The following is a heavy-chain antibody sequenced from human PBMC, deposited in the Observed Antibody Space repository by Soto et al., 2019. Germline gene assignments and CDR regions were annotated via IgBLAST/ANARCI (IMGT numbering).Heavy chain of an antibody. CDR2: IYYSGST. J-gene: IGHJ5*02. CDR1: GGSISSYY. CDR3: ARVFGDYYDSSGYYYGNWFDP. V-gene: IGHV4-59*01. Sequence: SETLSLTCTVSGGSISSYYWSWIRQPPGKGLEWIGYIYYSGSTNYNPSLKSRVTISVDTSKNQFSLKLSSVTAADTAVYYCARVFGDYYDSSGYYYGNWFDPWGQGTLVTVSS. D-gene: IGHD3-22*01.